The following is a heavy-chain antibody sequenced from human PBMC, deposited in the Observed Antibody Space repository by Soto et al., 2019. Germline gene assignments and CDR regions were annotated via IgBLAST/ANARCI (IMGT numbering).Heavy chain of an antibody. V-gene: IGHV1-2*02. D-gene: IGHD4-4*01. J-gene: IGHJ4*02. CDR1: GDTFTGYY. CDR2: INPNSGGT. CDR3: ARETGAPYSNYFDY. Sequence: AAVKVSCKASGDTFTGYYMHWVRQAPGQGLEWMGWINPNSGGTNYAQKFQGRVTMTRDTSISTAYMELSRLRSDDTAVYYCARETGAPYSNYFDYWGQGTLVTVSS.